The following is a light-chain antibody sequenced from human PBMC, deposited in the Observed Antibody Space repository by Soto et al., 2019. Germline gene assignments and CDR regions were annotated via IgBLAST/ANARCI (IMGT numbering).Light chain of an antibody. J-gene: IGKJ1*01. CDR3: QQHYKWPRT. CDR1: QGVSSN. Sequence: EIVMMQSPVTLSVSPGERVTLSCRASQGVSSNVAWYQQKPGQAPRLLIYGASARATDVPVTFSGSGSGTDFTLTISSLQSEDSAVYYCQQHYKWPRTFGQGTKVEIK. CDR2: GAS. V-gene: IGKV3-15*01.